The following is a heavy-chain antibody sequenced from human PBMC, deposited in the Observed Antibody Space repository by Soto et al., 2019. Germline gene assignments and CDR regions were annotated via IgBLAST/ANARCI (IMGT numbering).Heavy chain of an antibody. CDR1: AFTFISYI. CDR2: ISSSSSYI. D-gene: IGHD3-3*01. J-gene: IGHJ6*02. Sequence: GGSQSLSGAASAFTFISYIMNLVRQAPGKGLEWVSSISSSSSYIYYADSVKGRFTISRDNAKNSLYLQMNSLRAEDTAVYYCARLTRYYDFWSGQLNYYGMDVWGQGTTVTVS. V-gene: IGHV3-21*01. CDR3: ARLTRYYDFWSGQLNYYGMDV.